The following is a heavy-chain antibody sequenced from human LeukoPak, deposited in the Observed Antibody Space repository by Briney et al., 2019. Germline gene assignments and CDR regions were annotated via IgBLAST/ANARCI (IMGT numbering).Heavy chain of an antibody. Sequence: SETLSLTCTVSGGSNSSYYWSWIRQPAGKGLEWIGRIYTSGSTNYNPSLKSRVTMSVDTSENQFSLKLSSVTAADTAVYYCARVNYYDSSGYSDYWGQGTLVTVSS. J-gene: IGHJ4*02. D-gene: IGHD3-22*01. CDR3: ARVNYYDSSGYSDY. V-gene: IGHV4-4*07. CDR1: GGSNSSYY. CDR2: IYTSGST.